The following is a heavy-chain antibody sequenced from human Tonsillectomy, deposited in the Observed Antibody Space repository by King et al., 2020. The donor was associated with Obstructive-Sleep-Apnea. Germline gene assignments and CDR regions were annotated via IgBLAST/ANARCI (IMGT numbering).Heavy chain of an antibody. J-gene: IGHJ6*02. CDR3: TGRRELHLPYYYYYGMDV. D-gene: IGHD4-23*01. V-gene: IGHV3-49*03. Sequence: VQLVESGGGLVQPGRSLRLSCTASGFTFGDYAMSWFRQAPGKGLEWVGFIRSKAYGVTTEYAASVKGRFTISRDDSKSIAYLQMNSLKTEDTAVYYCTGRRELHLPYYYYYGMDVWGQGTTVTVSS. CDR2: IRSKAYGVTT. CDR1: GFTFGDYA.